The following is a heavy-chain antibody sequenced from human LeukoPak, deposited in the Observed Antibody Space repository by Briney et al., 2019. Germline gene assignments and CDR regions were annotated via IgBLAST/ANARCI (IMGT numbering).Heavy chain of an antibody. CDR3: ARLLANRRLRRFDP. V-gene: IGHV4-39*07. CDR2: INHSGST. Sequence: SETLSLTCTVSGGSISSSSYYWGWIRQPPGKGLEWIGEINHSGSTNYNPSLKSRVTISVDTSKNQFSLKLSSVTAADTAVYYCARLLANRRLRRFDPWGQGTLVTVSS. D-gene: IGHD4/OR15-4a*01. J-gene: IGHJ5*02. CDR1: GGSISSSSYY.